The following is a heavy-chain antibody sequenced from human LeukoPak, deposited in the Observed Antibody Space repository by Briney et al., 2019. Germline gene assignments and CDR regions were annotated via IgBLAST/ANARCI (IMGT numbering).Heavy chain of an antibody. CDR3: VREGFYFFDF. CDR1: GFTFSDPY. Sequence: PGGSLRLSCEASGFTFSDPYMSWIRQAPGKGLECLSYISGSGTDINYADSVRGRFTIFRDNAKDSVYLQMNSLRAEDSATYYCVREGFYFFDFWGQGTLVTVSS. J-gene: IGHJ4*01. CDR2: ISGSGTDI. V-gene: IGHV3-11*06.